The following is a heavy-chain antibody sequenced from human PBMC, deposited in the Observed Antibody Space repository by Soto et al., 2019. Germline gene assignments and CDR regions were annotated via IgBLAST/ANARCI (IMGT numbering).Heavy chain of an antibody. Sequence: QLQLQESGPGLVKPSETLSLTCTVSGGSISSSSYYWGWIRQPPGKGLEWIGSIYYSGSTYYNPSLRSRVTISVDTSKNQFSLKLSSVTAADTAVYYCARGYGDYSYYYGMDVWDQGTTVTVSS. CDR1: GGSISSSSYY. CDR3: ARGYGDYSYYYGMDV. D-gene: IGHD4-17*01. CDR2: IYYSGST. J-gene: IGHJ6*02. V-gene: IGHV4-39*02.